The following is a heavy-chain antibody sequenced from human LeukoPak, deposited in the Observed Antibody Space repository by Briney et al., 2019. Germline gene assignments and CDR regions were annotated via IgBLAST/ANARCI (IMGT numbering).Heavy chain of an antibody. CDR3: ASSWIQLWPSFDY. J-gene: IGHJ4*02. V-gene: IGHV4-59*08. Sequence: SETLSLTCTVSGGSIFSYYWSWIRQHPGKGLEWMGYIYYSGSTNYNPSLKSRVTISVDTSKNQFSLRVSSVTAADTAVYYCASSWIQLWPSFDYWGQGTLVTVSS. D-gene: IGHD5-18*01. CDR2: IYYSGST. CDR1: GGSIFSYY.